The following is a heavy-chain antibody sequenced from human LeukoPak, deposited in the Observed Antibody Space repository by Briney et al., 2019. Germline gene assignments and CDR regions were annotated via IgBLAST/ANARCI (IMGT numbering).Heavy chain of an antibody. CDR2: INTNNGDT. D-gene: IGHD1-1*01. Sequence: ASVKVSCKASGYTFIHYYIHWVRQAPGQGLEWMGWINTNNGDTRFPQEFQGRVTMTSDTSIRTVYMELSSLRSDDTAIYYCARGPNFGLDYWGQGTLVTVSS. V-gene: IGHV1-2*02. CDR1: GYTFIHYY. J-gene: IGHJ4*02. CDR3: ARGPNFGLDY.